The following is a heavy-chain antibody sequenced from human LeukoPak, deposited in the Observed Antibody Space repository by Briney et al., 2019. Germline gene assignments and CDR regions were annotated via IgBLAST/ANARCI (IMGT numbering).Heavy chain of an antibody. CDR3: ARGEATVVTAPSYYYYYYMDV. V-gene: IGHV4-61*02. D-gene: IGHD4-23*01. CDR1: GGSISSGSYY. CDR2: IYTSGST. J-gene: IGHJ6*03. Sequence: TSEILSLTCTVSGGSISSGSYYWRWIRQPAGKGLEWIGRIYTSGSTNYNPSLKSRVTISVDTSKNQFSLKLSSVTAADTAVYYCARGEATVVTAPSYYYYYYMDVWGKGTTVTVSS.